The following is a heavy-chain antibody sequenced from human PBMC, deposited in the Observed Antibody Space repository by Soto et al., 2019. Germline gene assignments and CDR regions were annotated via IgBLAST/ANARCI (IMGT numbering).Heavy chain of an antibody. CDR1: GFPLRKYA. D-gene: IGHD6-13*01. Sequence: EVQLLESGGGLVQPGGSLRLSCTASGFPLRKYAMTWVRQAPGKALEWISAISGDGGTTFYADSVKGRFTISRDNSRKTLFLQMSRLRGEDTAIYYCAKGEGSSRFPEHWGPGIVVTVSP. CDR3: AKGEGSSRFPEH. V-gene: IGHV3-23*01. CDR2: ISGDGGTT. J-gene: IGHJ4*02.